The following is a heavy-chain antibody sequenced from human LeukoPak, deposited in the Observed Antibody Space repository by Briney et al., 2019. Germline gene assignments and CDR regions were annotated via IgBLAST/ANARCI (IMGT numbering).Heavy chain of an antibody. J-gene: IGHJ3*02. CDR1: GFTFTNYW. CDR2: INSDGSST. V-gene: IGHV3-74*01. CDR3: ARDYGDYVDAFDI. D-gene: IGHD4-17*01. Sequence: QPGGSLRLSCAASGFTFTNYWMHWVRQAPGKGLVWVSRINSDGSSTSYADSVKGRFTISRDNAKNTLYLQMNSLRAEDTAVYYCARDYGDYVDAFDIWGQGTMVTVSS.